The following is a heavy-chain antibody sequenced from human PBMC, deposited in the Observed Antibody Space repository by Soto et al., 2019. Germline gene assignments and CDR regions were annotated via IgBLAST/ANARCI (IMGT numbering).Heavy chain of an antibody. CDR1: GYTFFTYA. D-gene: IGHD3-22*01. J-gene: IGHJ5*02. Sequence: QVHLVQSGAEVKTPGASVKVSCQASGYTFFTYAISWVRQAPGQGLEWMGWISTYSGDTKYAQKFQGRVTMTTDTSMTTAYLELRSVRSDDTSVYYSARHHGPATSDSWFDTWGQGTLVTVSS. CDR2: ISTYSGDT. CDR3: ARHHGPATSDSWFDT. V-gene: IGHV1-18*01.